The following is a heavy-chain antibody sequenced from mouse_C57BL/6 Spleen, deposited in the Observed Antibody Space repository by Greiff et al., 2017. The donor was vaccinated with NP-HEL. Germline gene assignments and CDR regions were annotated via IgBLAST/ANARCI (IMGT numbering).Heavy chain of an antibody. D-gene: IGHD3-2*02. CDR2: IDPENGDT. Sequence: EVQVVESGAELVRPGASVKLSCTASGFNITDDYMHWVKQRPEQGLEWIGWIDPENGDTEYASKFQGKATITADTSSNTAYLQLSSLTSEDTAVYYCTPRGVDSSRSWFAYWGQGTLVTVSA. CDR1: GFNITDDY. CDR3: TPRGVDSSRSWFAY. J-gene: IGHJ3*01. V-gene: IGHV14-4*01.